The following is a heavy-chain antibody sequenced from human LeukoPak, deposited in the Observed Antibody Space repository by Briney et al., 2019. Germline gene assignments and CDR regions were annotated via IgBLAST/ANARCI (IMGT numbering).Heavy chain of an antibody. CDR2: ISGSGGST. V-gene: IGHV3-23*01. CDR3: AKNHRPSCCYSDFDY. J-gene: IGHJ4*02. Sequence: GGSLRLSCAASGFTFSSYAMSSVRQAPGKGLECVSAISGSGGSTYYADSLNGRVTISRDNSKNTLYLQMNSLRAEDRAVYYCAKNHRPSCCYSDFDYWGQGTLVTVFS. CDR1: GFTFSSYA. D-gene: IGHD2-2*01.